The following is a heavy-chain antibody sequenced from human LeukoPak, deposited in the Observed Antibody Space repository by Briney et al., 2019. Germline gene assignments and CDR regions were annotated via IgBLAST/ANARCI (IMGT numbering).Heavy chain of an antibody. V-gene: IGHV4-30-2*01. CDR2: IFQSGST. CDR3: ARVSVVYGMDV. CDR1: GGSISSGDYS. J-gene: IGHJ6*02. Sequence: PSETLSLTCAVSGGSISSGDYSWSWLRQPPGKGLEWIGYIFQSGSTYYNPSLKSRVTISVDRSKNQFSLKLSSVTAADTAVYYRARVSVVYGMDVWGRGTTVTVSS.